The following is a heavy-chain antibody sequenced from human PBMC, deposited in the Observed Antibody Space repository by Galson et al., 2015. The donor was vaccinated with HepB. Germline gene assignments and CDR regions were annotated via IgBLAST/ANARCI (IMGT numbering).Heavy chain of an antibody. CDR3: AQDRTYYYGSGSYFVGMDV. Sequence: SLRLSCAASGFTFEDYAMHWVWQVPGKGLEWVSGISWNSDFTGYADSVRGRFTISRDNARYSLYLQMNSLRTEDTALYYCAQDRTYYYGSGSYFVGMDVWGQGTTVTVSS. J-gene: IGHJ6*02. CDR2: ISWNSDFT. CDR1: GFTFEDYA. D-gene: IGHD3-10*01. V-gene: IGHV3-9*01.